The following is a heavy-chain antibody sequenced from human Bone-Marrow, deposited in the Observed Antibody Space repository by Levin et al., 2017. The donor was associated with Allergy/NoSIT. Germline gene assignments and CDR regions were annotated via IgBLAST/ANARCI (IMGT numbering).Heavy chain of an antibody. V-gene: IGHV3-11*05. Sequence: GESLKISCAASGFTFSDYYMSWIRQAPGKGLEWVSYISSSSSYTNYADSVKGRFTISRDNAKNSLYLQMNSLRAEDTAVYYCARAPGGGDCWREGWFDPWGQGTLVTVSS. CDR1: GFTFSDYY. D-gene: IGHD2-21*02. J-gene: IGHJ5*02. CDR2: ISSSSSYT. CDR3: ARAPGGGDCWREGWFDP.